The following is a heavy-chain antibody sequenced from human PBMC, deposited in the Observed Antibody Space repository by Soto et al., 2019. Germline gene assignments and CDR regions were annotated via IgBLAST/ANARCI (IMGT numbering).Heavy chain of an antibody. D-gene: IGHD6-13*01. J-gene: IGHJ4*02. CDR1: GFTFSSYA. CDR3: AKAGIAAAGTVDY. V-gene: IGHV3-23*01. Sequence: GESLKISCAASGFTFSSYAMSWVRQAPGKGLEWVSAISGSGGSTYYADSVKGRFTISRDNSKNTLYLQMNSLRAEDTAVYYCAKAGIAAAGTVDYWGQGTLVTVSS. CDR2: ISGSGGST.